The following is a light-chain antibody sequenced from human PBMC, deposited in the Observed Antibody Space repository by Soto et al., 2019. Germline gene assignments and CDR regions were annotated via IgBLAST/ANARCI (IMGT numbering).Light chain of an antibody. V-gene: IGKV3-11*01. CDR2: DAS. CDR1: QSVSSY. Sequence: EIVLTQSPATLSLSPGERATLSCRASQSVSSYLAWYQQKPGQAPRLLIYDASNRATGITARFSGSGSGTDFTLTISSLEPEDFAVYYCQQRSNWPPWTFGQGTKVDI. CDR3: QQRSNWPPWT. J-gene: IGKJ1*01.